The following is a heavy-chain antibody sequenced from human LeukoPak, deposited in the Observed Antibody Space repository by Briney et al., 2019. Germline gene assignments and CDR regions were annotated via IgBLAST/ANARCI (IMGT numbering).Heavy chain of an antibody. V-gene: IGHV3-66*01. CDR1: GFTVSSNY. J-gene: IGHJ4*02. D-gene: IGHD3-16*01. CDR3: ARAYSDLIYVY. Sequence: GGSLRLSCAASGFTVSSNYMSWVRQAPGKGLEWVSVIYSGGSTYYADSVKGRFTISRDNSKNTLHLQMNSLRAEDSAVYYCARAYSDLIYVYWGQGTLVTVSS. CDR2: IYSGGST.